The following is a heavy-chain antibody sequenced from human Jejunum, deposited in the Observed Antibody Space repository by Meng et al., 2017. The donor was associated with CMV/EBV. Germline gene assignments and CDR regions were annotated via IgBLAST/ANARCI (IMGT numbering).Heavy chain of an antibody. CDR1: DYC. D-gene: IGHD4-11*01. CDR2: IYYSGSP. J-gene: IGHJ6*02. Sequence: DYCWSWIRQHPGRGLEWIGDIYYSGSPSYRTNTYYNLSLKSRLVMSVDTSKSQFSLRLSSVTAADTAVYYCARSDYSLTYYYGLDVWGQGTTVTVSS. CDR3: ARSDYSLTYYYGLDV. V-gene: IGHV4-31*02.